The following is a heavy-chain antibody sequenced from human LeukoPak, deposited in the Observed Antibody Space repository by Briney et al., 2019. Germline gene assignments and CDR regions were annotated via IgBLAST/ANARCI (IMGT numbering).Heavy chain of an antibody. V-gene: IGHV4-30-4*08. CDR2: TYYSGST. Sequence: PSETLSLTCTVSGGSISSGDYYWSWIRQPPGKGLEWIGYTYYSGSTYYNPSLKSRVTISVDTSKNQFSLKLSSVTAADTAVYYCARDVRRITIFGVVIKAFDIWGQGTMVTVSS. D-gene: IGHD3-3*01. J-gene: IGHJ3*02. CDR1: GGSISSGDYY. CDR3: ARDVRRITIFGVVIKAFDI.